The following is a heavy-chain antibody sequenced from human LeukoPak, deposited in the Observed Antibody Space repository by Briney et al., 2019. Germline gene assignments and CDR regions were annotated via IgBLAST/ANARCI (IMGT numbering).Heavy chain of an antibody. V-gene: IGHV1-69*13. CDR1: GGTCSSYA. Sequence: GASVKVSCKASGGTCSSYAISWVRQAPGQGLEWMGGIFPIFGTANYAQKFQGRVTITADESTSTAYMELSSLRSEDTAVYYCARAVGAMPVAPFDYWGQGTLVTVSS. CDR3: ARAVGAMPVAPFDY. J-gene: IGHJ4*02. CDR2: IFPIFGTA. D-gene: IGHD2-2*01.